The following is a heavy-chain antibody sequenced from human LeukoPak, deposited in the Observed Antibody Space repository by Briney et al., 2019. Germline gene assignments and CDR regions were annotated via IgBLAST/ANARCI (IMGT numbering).Heavy chain of an antibody. CDR3: ARGPKPKLWFGELWADV. D-gene: IGHD3-10*01. CDR2: MNPNSGNT. CDR1: GYTFTSYD. V-gene: IGHV1-8*01. Sequence: GASVKVSCKASGYTFTSYDINWVRQATGQGLEGMGWMNPNSGNTGYAQKFQGRVTMTRNTSISTAYMELSSLRSEDTAVYYCARGPKPKLWFGELWADVWGQGTTVTVSS. J-gene: IGHJ6*02.